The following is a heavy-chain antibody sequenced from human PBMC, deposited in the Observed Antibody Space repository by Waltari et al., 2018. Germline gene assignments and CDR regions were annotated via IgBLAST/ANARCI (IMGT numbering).Heavy chain of an antibody. CDR3: ARGRFRGNWFDP. CDR1: GGSISSYY. J-gene: IGHJ5*02. V-gene: IGHV4-59*01. CDR2: IYYSVST. Sequence: QVQLQESGPGLVKPSETLSLTCTVSGGSISSYYWRWIRQPPGKGLEWIGYIYYSVSTNYNPSLKSRVTISVDTSKNQFSLKLSSVTAADTAVYYCARGRFRGNWFDPWGQGTLVTVSS. D-gene: IGHD3-16*01.